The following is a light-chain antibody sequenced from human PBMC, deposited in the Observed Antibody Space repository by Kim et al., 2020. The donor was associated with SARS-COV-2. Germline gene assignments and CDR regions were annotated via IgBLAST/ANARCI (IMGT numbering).Light chain of an antibody. J-gene: IGLJ3*02. V-gene: IGLV3-21*04. Sequence: PGKTARITCGGNNIGSKSVHWYQQKPGQAPVLVIYYDSDRPSGIPERFSGSNSGNTATLTISRVEAGDEADYYCQVWDSSSDHPDWVFGGGTQLTVL. CDR2: YDS. CDR1: NIGSKS. CDR3: QVWDSSSDHPDWV.